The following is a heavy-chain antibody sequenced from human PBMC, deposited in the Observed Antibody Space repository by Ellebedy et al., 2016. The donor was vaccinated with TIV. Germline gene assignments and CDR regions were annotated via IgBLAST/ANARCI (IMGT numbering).Heavy chain of an antibody. J-gene: IGHJ4*02. D-gene: IGHD1-26*01. CDR3: VRYSGADY. CDR2: MEQDGSQK. CDR1: GFSFGSYR. V-gene: IGHV3-7*03. Sequence: GESLKISCVASGFSFGSYRMAWVRQAPGKGLEWVATMEQDGSQKYYVDSVRGRFTISRDNAKNSLYLQMNSLRAEDTAVYYCVRYSGADYWGQGTLVTVSS.